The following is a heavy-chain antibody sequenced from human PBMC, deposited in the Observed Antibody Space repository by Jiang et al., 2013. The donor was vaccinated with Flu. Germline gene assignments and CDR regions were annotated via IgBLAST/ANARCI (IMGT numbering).Heavy chain of an antibody. Sequence: GSGLVKPSETLSLSCTVSAFSLSSGYYWGWIRQPPGKGLEWIGSIYHAGATYYSPFLKTRISMSMDTSKNRFTLELNSVTAADTALYFCASSKDGYSPIVYWGQGILVSVSS. CDR2: IYHAGAT. CDR3: ASSKDGYSPIVY. CDR1: AFSLSSGYY. V-gene: IGHV4-38-2*02. D-gene: IGHD5-24*01. J-gene: IGHJ4*01.